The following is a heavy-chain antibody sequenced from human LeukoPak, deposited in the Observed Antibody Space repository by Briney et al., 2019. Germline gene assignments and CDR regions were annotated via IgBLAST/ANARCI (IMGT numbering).Heavy chain of an antibody. CDR3: AREDDSWGPNNLDL. Sequence: GGSLRLPCAASAFTFSDYSMNWVRQAPGKGLEWISYIDTSSSTMYYADSVMGRFTISRDNAKESLYLQMNSLRDEDTAVYYCAREDDSWGPNNLDLWGQGTMVTVSS. V-gene: IGHV3-48*02. D-gene: IGHD7-27*01. CDR1: AFTFSDYS. CDR2: IDTSSSTM. J-gene: IGHJ3*01.